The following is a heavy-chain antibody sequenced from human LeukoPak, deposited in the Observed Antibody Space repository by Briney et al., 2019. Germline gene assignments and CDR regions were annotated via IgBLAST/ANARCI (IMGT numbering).Heavy chain of an antibody. D-gene: IGHD2-21*01. CDR1: GFTFSSYW. V-gene: IGHV3-7*03. CDR3: AKVGENVLKIYPHSYYFDS. J-gene: IGHJ4*02. CDR2: IKQDGSEK. Sequence: GGSLRLSCAASGFTFSSYWMSWVRQAPGKGLEWVANIKQDGSEKYYVDSVKGRFTISRDIAKNSLYLQMNSLRAEDAAVYYCAKVGENVLKIYPHSYYFDSWGQGTLVAVSS.